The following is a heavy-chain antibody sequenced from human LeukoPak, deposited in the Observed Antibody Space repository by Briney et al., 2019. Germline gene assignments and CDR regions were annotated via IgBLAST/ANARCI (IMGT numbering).Heavy chain of an antibody. D-gene: IGHD4-23*01. CDR2: IRYDGSKK. V-gene: IGHV3-30-3*01. CDR3: ARDGINGNYYFDY. J-gene: IGHJ4*02. Sequence: QAGGSLRLSCSASGFTFSSYAMHWVRQAPGKGLEWVAVIRYDGSKKYYADSVKGRFTISRDNSKNMVSLQMNSLSAEDAAAYYCARDGINGNYYFDYWGQGTLVTVSS. CDR1: GFTFSSYA.